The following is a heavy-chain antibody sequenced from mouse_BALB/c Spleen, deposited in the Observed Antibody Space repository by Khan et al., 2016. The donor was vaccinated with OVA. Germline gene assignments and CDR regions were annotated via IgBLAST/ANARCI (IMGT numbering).Heavy chain of an antibody. CDR3: ATSYFYGYDLDY. D-gene: IGHD1-2*01. CDR2: ISGDSNTI. Sequence: EVELVESGGGLVQPAGSRKLSCAASGFSFSSYGMHWVRQAPEKGLEWVAYISGDSNTIYYADTVKGRITISRDNPKKTLFLRMTRLISEDAARYYCATSYFYGYDLDYWGPGTTLTVSS. CDR1: GFSFSSYG. J-gene: IGHJ2*01. V-gene: IGHV5-17*02.